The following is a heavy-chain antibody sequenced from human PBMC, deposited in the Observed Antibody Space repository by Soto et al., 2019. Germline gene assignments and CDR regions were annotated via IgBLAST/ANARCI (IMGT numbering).Heavy chain of an antibody. CDR3: AVDGSGCRAYCQH. CDR2: ISYDGSNK. D-gene: IGHD3-22*01. Sequence: GGSLRLSCAASGFTFSSYGMHWVRQAPGKGLEWVAVISYDGSNKYYTDSVKGRFTISRDNSKNTLYLQMNSLRAEDSAVYYCAVDGSGCRAYCQHWGQGTLVTVSS. CDR1: GFTFSSYG. V-gene: IGHV3-30*03. J-gene: IGHJ1*01.